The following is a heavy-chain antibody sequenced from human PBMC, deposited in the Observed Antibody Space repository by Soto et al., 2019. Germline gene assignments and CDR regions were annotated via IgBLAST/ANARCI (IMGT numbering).Heavy chain of an antibody. D-gene: IGHD5-18*01. CDR3: VRQGYGPLHGLVDV. CDR2: VHDSWGA. J-gene: IGHJ6*02. CDR1: GGSMSGYY. Sequence: SETLSLTCSVSGGSMSGYYWSWIRLPPGKPMEWIGYVHDSWGAAYNPSLRSRVAISLDTSKSQFSLSLTSVSATDTAMYYCVRQGYGPLHGLVDVWGQGTTVT. V-gene: IGHV4-59*08.